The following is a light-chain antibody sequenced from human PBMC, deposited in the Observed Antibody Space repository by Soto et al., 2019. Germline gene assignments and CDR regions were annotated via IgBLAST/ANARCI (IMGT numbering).Light chain of an antibody. V-gene: IGLV2-11*01. CDR3: CSNAGSYSVV. Sequence: QSVLTQPRSVSGSPGQSVTISCTGTSSDVGGYNYVSWYQQHPGKAPKLMIYDVSKRPSGVPDRFSASKSGNTASLTISGLQAEDEADYYCCSNAGSYSVVFGGGTKVTVL. J-gene: IGLJ2*01. CDR2: DVS. CDR1: SSDVGGYNY.